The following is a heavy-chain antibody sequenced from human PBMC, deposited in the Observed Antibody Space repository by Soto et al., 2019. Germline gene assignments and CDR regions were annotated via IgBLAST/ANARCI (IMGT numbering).Heavy chain of an antibody. CDR3: ARDRYSYYYFCFGSIRYSYCGMDV. J-gene: IGHJ6*02. V-gene: IGHV3-7*01. CDR2: IKQNGSEK. D-gene: IGHD3-3*01. CDR1: GLTFSSYS. Sequence: GGSRRLSCAASGLTFSSYSMSWVRLAPGKGLEWVANIKQNGSEKYYVDSVKGRFTISRDNAKNSLYLQMNSLRAEDTAVYYCARDRYSYYYFCFGSIRYSYCGMDVWGQGTTVT.